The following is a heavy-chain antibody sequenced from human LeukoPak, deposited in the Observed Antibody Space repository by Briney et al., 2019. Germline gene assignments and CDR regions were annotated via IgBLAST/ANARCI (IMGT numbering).Heavy chain of an antibody. CDR2: ISSSGSTI. CDR3: ARVGRRYFDWLMGYYYGMDV. D-gene: IGHD3-9*01. CDR1: GFTFSSYE. V-gene: IGHV3-48*03. Sequence: GGSLRLSCAASGFTFSSYEMNWVRQAPGKGLEWVSYISSSGSTIYYADSVKGRFTISRDNAKNSLYLHMNSLRAEDTAVYYCARVGRRYFDWLMGYYYGMDVWGQGTTVTVSS. J-gene: IGHJ6*02.